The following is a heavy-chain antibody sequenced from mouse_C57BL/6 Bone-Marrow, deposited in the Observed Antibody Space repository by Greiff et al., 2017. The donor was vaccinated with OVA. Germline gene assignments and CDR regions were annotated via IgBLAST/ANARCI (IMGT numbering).Heavy chain of an antibody. CDR1: GYTFTSYW. CDR3: ARGFDYYGSSYDY. D-gene: IGHD1-1*01. V-gene: IGHV1-61*01. CDR2: IYPSDSET. J-gene: IGHJ2*01. Sequence: QVQLKQPGAELVRPGSSVKLSCKASGYTFTSYWMDWVKQRPGQGLEWIGNIYPSDSETHYNQKFKDKATLTVDKSSSTAYMQLSRLTSEDSAVYYCARGFDYYGSSYDYWGQGTTLTVSS.